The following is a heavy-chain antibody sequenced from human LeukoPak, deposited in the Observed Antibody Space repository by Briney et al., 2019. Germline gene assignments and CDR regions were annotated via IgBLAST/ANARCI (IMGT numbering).Heavy chain of an antibody. CDR2: IYHSGST. CDR3: AREYSTSSEGDYFDY. V-gene: IGHV4-59*01. D-gene: IGHD6-6*01. J-gene: IGHJ4*02. CDR1: GASITTYY. Sequence: PSETLSLACTVSGASITTYYWTWIRQPPGKGLEWIGYIYHSGSTNYNPSLKSRVTISLDTSRNQFSLRLSSVTAADTAVYFCAREYSTSSEGDYFDYWGQGSLVTVSS.